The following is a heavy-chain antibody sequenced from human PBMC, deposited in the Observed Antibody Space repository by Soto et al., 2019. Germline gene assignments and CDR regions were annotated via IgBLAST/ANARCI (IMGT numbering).Heavy chain of an antibody. Sequence: PSETLSRTCAVYGGSFSGYYWSWFRQPPGKGLEWIGEINHSGSTNYNPSLKSRVTISVDTSKNQFSLKLSSVTAADTAVYYCARASPAAICWGKGTLDTVSS. V-gene: IGHV4-34*01. J-gene: IGHJ4*02. D-gene: IGHD2-2*01. CDR1: GGSFSGYY. CDR3: ARASPAAIC. CDR2: INHSGST.